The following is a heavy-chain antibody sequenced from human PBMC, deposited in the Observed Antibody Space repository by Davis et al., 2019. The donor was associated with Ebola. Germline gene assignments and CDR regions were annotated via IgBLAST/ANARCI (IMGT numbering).Heavy chain of an antibody. V-gene: IGHV3-73*01. CDR3: TMSAGIFDY. CDR2: IRSKANSYAT. Sequence: GGSLRLSCAASGFTFSSYAMSWVRQASGKGLEWVGRIRSKANSYATAYAASVKGRFTISRDDSKNTAYLQMNSLKTEDTAVYYCTMSAGIFDYWGQGTLVTVSS. J-gene: IGHJ4*02. D-gene: IGHD6-19*01. CDR1: GFTFSSYA.